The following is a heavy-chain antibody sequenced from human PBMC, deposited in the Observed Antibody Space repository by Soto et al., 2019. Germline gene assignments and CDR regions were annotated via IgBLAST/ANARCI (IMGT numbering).Heavy chain of an antibody. D-gene: IGHD4-4*01. CDR1: GYTFTSYG. J-gene: IGHJ6*02. CDR2: FSAYNGKT. CDR3: ASQPYSNHPYYGMDV. Sequence: QVQLVQSGAEVKKPGASVKVSCKASGYTFTSYGISWVRQSPGQGLEWMGWFSAYNGKTNYSEKLQGRVTMTTDTSPSTADMELRSLRSDDTAVYYCASQPYSNHPYYGMDVWGQGTTVTVSS. V-gene: IGHV1-18*01.